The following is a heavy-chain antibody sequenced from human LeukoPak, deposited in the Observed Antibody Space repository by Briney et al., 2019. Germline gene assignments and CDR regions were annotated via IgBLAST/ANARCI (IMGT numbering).Heavy chain of an antibody. J-gene: IGHJ4*02. V-gene: IGHV4-34*01. Sequence: RPSETLSLTCAVYGGSFSGYYWSWIRQPPGKGREWIGEINHSGSTNYNPSLKSRVTISVDTSKNQFSLKLSSVTAADTAVYYCARGALLGYCSGGSCKDFDYWGQGTLVTVSS. D-gene: IGHD2-15*01. CDR3: ARGALLGYCSGGSCKDFDY. CDR2: INHSGST. CDR1: GGSFSGYY.